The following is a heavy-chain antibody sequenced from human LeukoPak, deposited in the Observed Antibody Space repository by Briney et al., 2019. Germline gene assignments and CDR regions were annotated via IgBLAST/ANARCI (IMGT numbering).Heavy chain of an antibody. CDR3: ARDPDFY. Sequence: GGSLRLSCAASGFTFSSYAMHWVRQAPGKGLEWVAVISYDGSNKYYADSVKGRFTISRDNSKNTLYLQMNSLRAEDTAVYYCARDPDFYWGQGTLVTVSS. J-gene: IGHJ4*02. CDR2: ISYDGSNK. CDR1: GFTFSSYA. V-gene: IGHV3-30*04.